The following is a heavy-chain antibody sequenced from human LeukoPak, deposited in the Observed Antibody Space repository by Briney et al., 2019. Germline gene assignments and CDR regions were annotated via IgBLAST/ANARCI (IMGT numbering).Heavy chain of an antibody. CDR3: ARERRYTNSWYSFDS. Sequence: AGGSLRLSCAASGFTFGNYAMHWVRQAPGKGLEWVSGSSGSGGSTFDADSVKGRFTISRDYSKNTLYLQMNSLRAEDTAIYYCARERRYTNSWYSFDSWGQGTLVTVSS. V-gene: IGHV3-23*01. CDR2: SSGSGGST. D-gene: IGHD6-13*01. J-gene: IGHJ4*02. CDR1: GFTFGNYA.